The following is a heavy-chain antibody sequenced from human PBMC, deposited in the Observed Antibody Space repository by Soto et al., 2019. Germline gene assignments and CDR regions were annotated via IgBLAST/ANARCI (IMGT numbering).Heavy chain of an antibody. V-gene: IGHV3-30*18. CDR2: ISYDGSNK. CDR1: GFTFSSYG. D-gene: IGHD3-16*01. J-gene: IGHJ5*02. Sequence: GGSLRLSCAASGFTFSSYGMHWVRQAPGKGLEWVAVISYDGSNKYYADSVKGRFTISRDNSKNTLYLQMNSLRAEDTAVYYCAKENAYGLNWFDPWGQGTLVTVSS. CDR3: AKENAYGLNWFDP.